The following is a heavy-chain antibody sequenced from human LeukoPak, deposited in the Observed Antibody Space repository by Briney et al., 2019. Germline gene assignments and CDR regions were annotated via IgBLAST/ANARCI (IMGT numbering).Heavy chain of an antibody. CDR2: ISSSSSYI. J-gene: IGHJ4*02. V-gene: IGHV3-21*01. Sequence: GGSLRLSCAASGFTFSSYSMNWVRQAPGKGLEWVSSISSSSSYIYYADSVKGRFTISRDYAKNSLYLQMNSLRAEDTAVYYCARADQQYYFDYWGQGTLVTVSS. D-gene: IGHD4-11*01. CDR3: ARADQQYYFDY. CDR1: GFTFSSYS.